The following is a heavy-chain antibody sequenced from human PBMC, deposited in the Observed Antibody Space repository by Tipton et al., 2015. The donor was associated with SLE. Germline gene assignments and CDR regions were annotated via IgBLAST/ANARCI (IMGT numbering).Heavy chain of an antibody. CDR3: ARSSFGSASGFDI. Sequence: QLVQSGAEVKKSGESLKISCKGSGYNFATYWIAWVRQMPGKGLEWMGIIYPGDSDTRYSPSFQGQVTISVDKSISTAYLQWSSLRASDTAMYYCARSSFGSASGFDIWGQGTMVTVSS. CDR1: GYNFATYW. V-gene: IGHV5-51*03. D-gene: IGHD3-10*01. J-gene: IGHJ3*02. CDR2: IYPGDSDT.